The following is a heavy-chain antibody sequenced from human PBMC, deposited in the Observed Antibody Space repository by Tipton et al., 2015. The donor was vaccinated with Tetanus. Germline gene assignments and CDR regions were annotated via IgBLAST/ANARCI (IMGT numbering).Heavy chain of an antibody. J-gene: IGHJ5*02. D-gene: IGHD6-6*01. V-gene: IGHV1-8*01. CDR3: ARGKPRIAARLRWFDP. CDR1: GYTFTSYD. CDR2: MNPNSGNT. Sequence: QVQLVQSGAEAKKPGASVKVSCKASGYTFTSYDINWVRQATGQGLEWMGWMNPNSGNTGYAQKFQGRVTMTRNTSISTAYMELSSLRSEDTAVYYCARGKPRIAARLRWFDPWGQGTLVTVSS.